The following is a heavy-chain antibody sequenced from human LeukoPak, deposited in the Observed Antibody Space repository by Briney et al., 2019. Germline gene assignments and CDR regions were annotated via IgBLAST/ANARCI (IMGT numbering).Heavy chain of an antibody. CDR2: ISWDGNNK. CDR1: GFTFSSYG. V-gene: IGHV3-30*18. J-gene: IGHJ4*02. CDR3: AKDFGSGWYYFDY. Sequence: GGSLRLSCAASGFTFSSYGMHWVRQAPGKGLEWVAAISWDGNNKYYADSVKGRFTISRDNSKNTLYLQMNSLRAEDTAAYYCAKDFGSGWYYFDYWGQGTLVPVSS. D-gene: IGHD6-19*01.